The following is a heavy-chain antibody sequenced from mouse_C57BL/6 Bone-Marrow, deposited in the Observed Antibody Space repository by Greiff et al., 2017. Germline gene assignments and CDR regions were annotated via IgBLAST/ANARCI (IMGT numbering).Heavy chain of an antibody. CDR3: ARQGCYCTDWYFDV. CDR1: GFTFSDYY. CDR2: ISHGGGST. Sequence: DVQLVESGGGLVQPGGSLKLSCPASGFTFSDYYMYWVRQTPEKRLEWVAFISHGGGSTYYTDTVKGRFTISRDNAKNTLYLQLSRLKSEDTAMYYCARQGCYCTDWYFDVWGTGTTVTVSS. J-gene: IGHJ1*03. V-gene: IGHV5-12*01. D-gene: IGHD1-1*01.